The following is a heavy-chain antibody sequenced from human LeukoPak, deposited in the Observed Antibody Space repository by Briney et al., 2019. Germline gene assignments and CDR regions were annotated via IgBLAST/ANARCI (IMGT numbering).Heavy chain of an antibody. J-gene: IGHJ5*02. Sequence: PSETLSLTCTVSGGSISSYYWSWIRQPPGKGLEWIGRIYSRVTTYNPSLKSRVTMSADTSRNHVSLTLNSVTAADTAVYYCARDSGTTGEVKFDPWGQGTLVTVSP. CDR3: ARDSGTTGEVKFDP. V-gene: IGHV4-4*07. CDR1: GGSISSYY. CDR2: IYSRVT. D-gene: IGHD3-10*01.